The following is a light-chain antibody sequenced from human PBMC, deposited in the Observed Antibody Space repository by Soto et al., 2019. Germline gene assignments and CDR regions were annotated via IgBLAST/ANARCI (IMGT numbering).Light chain of an antibody. CDR3: AAWDDSLNGPV. V-gene: IGLV1-44*01. J-gene: IGLJ7*01. CDR2: TNN. CDR1: RYNIGSNT. Sequence: QSVLTQPPSASGTPGQRVTISCSGSRYNIGSNTVNWYQQLPGTAPKLLIHTNNQWPSGVPDRFSGSKSGTSASLAISGLQSEDEADYYCAAWDDSLNGPVFGGGTQLTVL.